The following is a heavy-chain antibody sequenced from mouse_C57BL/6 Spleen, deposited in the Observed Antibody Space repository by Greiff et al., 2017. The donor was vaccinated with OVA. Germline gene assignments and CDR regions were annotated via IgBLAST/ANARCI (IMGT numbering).Heavy chain of an antibody. CDR2: ISSGGDYI. Sequence: EVMLVESGEGLVKPGGSLKLSCAASGFTFSSYAMSWVRQTPEKRLEWVAYISSGGDYIYYADTVKGRFTISRDNARNTLYLQMSSLKSEDTAMYYCTRGYYSGGWFAYWGQGTLVTVSA. D-gene: IGHD1-1*01. V-gene: IGHV5-9-1*02. CDR1: GFTFSSYA. J-gene: IGHJ3*01. CDR3: TRGYYSGGWFAY.